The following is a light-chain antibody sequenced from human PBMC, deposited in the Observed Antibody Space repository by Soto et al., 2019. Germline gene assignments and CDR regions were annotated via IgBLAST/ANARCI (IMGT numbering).Light chain of an antibody. CDR1: QSISSY. Sequence: DIQMTQSPSSLSASAGDRVTITCRASQSISSYLNWYQQKPGKAPKXLIYAASSLQSGVPSRFSGSGSGTDFTLTISSLHPEDAATYYCQQSYSTPPTFGQGTKVDIK. CDR3: QQSYSTPPT. CDR2: AAS. J-gene: IGKJ1*01. V-gene: IGKV1-39*01.